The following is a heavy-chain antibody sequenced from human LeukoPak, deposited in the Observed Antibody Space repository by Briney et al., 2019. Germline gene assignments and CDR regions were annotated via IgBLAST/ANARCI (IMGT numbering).Heavy chain of an antibody. J-gene: IGHJ4*02. CDR2: INPNSGGT. V-gene: IGHV1-2*02. CDR1: GYTFTGYY. D-gene: IGHD3-3*01. Sequence: ASVKVSCKASGYTFTGYYMHWVRQAPGQGLEWMGWINPNSGGTNYAQKFQGRVTMTRDTSISTAYMELSRLRSDDTAVYYCARAVNYDFWSGYPNYFDYWGQGTLVTVSS. CDR3: ARAVNYDFWSGYPNYFDY.